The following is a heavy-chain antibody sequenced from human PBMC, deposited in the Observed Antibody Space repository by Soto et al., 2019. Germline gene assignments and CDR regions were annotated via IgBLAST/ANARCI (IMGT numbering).Heavy chain of an antibody. Sequence: SETLSLTCTVSGGSISSGGYYWSWIRQHPGKGLEWIGYIYYSGSTYYNPSLKSRVTISVDTSKNQFSLKLSPVTAADTAVYYFAGDLKPYYYDSSGYFGYWGQGTLVTVSS. CDR3: AGDLKPYYYDSSGYFGY. J-gene: IGHJ4*02. V-gene: IGHV4-31*03. CDR1: GGSISSGGYY. D-gene: IGHD3-22*01. CDR2: IYYSGST.